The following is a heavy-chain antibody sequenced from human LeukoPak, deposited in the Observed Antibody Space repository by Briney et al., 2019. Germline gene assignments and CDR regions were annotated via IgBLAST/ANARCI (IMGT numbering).Heavy chain of an antibody. Sequence: GASVKVSCKASGYTFTSYGISWVRQAPGQGLEWMGWISAYNGNTNYAQKLQGRVTMTTDTSTSTAYMELRSLRSDDTAVYYCARVGGRLLWFGEFAENAFDIWGQGTMVTVSS. CDR3: ARVGGRLLWFGEFAENAFDI. CDR2: ISAYNGNT. J-gene: IGHJ3*02. D-gene: IGHD3-10*01. V-gene: IGHV1-18*01. CDR1: GYTFTSYG.